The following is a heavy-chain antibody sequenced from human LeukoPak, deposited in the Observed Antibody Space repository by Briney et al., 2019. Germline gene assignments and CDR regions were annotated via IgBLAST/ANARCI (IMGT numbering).Heavy chain of an antibody. D-gene: IGHD5-18*01. CDR3: ARQHGYSTPFDH. CDR1: GYTFTDYW. J-gene: IGHJ4*02. V-gene: IGHV5-51*01. CDR2: IYPGDADT. Sequence: GESLKISCKGSGYTFTDYWIGWVRQMPGKGLEWMAIIYPGDADTRYSPSFQGQVTITADKSISTAYLQWSSLKASDTSMYYCARQHGYSTPFDHWGLGTLVTVSS.